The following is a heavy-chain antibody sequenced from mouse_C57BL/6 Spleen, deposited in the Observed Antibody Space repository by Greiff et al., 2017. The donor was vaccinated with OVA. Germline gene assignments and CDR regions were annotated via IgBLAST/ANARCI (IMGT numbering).Heavy chain of an antibody. J-gene: IGHJ4*01. D-gene: IGHD1-1*01. Sequence: QVQLQQPGAELVRPGASVKLSCKASGYTFTSYWMHWVKQRPGQGLEWIGVIDPSDSYTNYNQKFKGKATLTVDTSSSTAYMQLSSLTSEDSAVYYFARSYYGSSLYAMDYWGQGTSVTVSS. CDR2: IDPSDSYT. CDR1: GYTFTSYW. V-gene: IGHV1-59*01. CDR3: ARSYYGSSLYAMDY.